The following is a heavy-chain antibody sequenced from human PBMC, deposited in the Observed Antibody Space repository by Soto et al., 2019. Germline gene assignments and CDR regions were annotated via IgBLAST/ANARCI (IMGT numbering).Heavy chain of an antibody. CDR1: GGSISSGGYY. J-gene: IGHJ6*03. V-gene: IGHV4-31*03. CDR2: IYYSGST. CDR3: ARDARDGSGSYYNSYYYYYMDV. D-gene: IGHD3-10*01. Sequence: QVQLQESGPGLVKPSQTLSLTCTVSGGSISSGGYYWSWIRQHPGKGLEWIGYIYYSGSTYYNPSLKSRVTISVDTSKNQFSLKLSSVTAADTAVYYCARDARDGSGSYYNSYYYYYMDVWGKGTTVTVSS.